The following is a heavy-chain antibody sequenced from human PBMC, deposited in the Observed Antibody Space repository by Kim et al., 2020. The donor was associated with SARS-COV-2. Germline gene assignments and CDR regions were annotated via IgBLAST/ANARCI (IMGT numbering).Heavy chain of an antibody. CDR3: ARDATTYDLWSGYPNNWYFGR. V-gene: IGHV1-2*02. D-gene: IGHD3-3*01. CDR1: GYTFTGYY. Sequence: ASVKVSCKASGYTFTGYYMHWVRQAPGQGLEWMGWINPNSGGTNYAQKFQGRVTMTRDTSISTAYMELSRLRSDDTAVYYCARDATTYDLWSGYPNNWYFGRWGRGTLVTVSS. CDR2: INPNSGGT. J-gene: IGHJ2*01.